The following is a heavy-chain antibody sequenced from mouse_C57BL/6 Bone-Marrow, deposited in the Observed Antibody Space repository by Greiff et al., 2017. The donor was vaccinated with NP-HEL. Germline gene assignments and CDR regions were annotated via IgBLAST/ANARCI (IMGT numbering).Heavy chain of an antibody. V-gene: IGHV1-64*01. J-gene: IGHJ2*01. D-gene: IGHD2-10*01. CDR2: IHPNSGST. CDR1: GYTFTSYW. Sequence: VQLQQPGAELVKPGASVKLSCKASGYTFTSYWMHWVKQRPGQGIEWIGMIHPNSGSTNYNEKFKSKATLTVDKSSSTAYMQLSSLTSEDSAVYYCARGPYYGNFDYWGQGTTLTVSS. CDR3: ARGPYYGNFDY.